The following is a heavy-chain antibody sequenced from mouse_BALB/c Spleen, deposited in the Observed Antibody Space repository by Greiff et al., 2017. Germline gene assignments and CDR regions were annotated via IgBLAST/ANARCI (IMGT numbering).Heavy chain of an antibody. V-gene: IGHV5-17*02. CDR2: ISSGSSTI. CDR3: ARRVYYDYGYAMDY. CDR1: GFTFSSFG. J-gene: IGHJ4*01. Sequence: VQLKQSGGGLVQPGGSRKLSCAASGFTFSSFGMHWVRQAPEKGLEWVAYISSGSSTIYYADTVKGRFTISRDNPKNTLFLQMTSLRSEDTAMYYCARRVYYDYGYAMDYWGQGTSVTVSS. D-gene: IGHD2-4*01.